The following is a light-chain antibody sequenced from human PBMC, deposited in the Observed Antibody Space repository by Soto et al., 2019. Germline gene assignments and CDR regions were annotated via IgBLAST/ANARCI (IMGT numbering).Light chain of an antibody. Sequence: QSALTQPASVSGSHGQSITISCTGTSSDVGSYNLVSWYQQHPGKAPKLMISEVTKRPSGVSTRFSGSKSGNTASLTISGLQAEDESDYYCCSYAGTSTWVFGGGTKLTVL. CDR2: EVT. CDR1: SSDVGSYNL. CDR3: CSYAGTSTWV. V-gene: IGLV2-23*02. J-gene: IGLJ3*02.